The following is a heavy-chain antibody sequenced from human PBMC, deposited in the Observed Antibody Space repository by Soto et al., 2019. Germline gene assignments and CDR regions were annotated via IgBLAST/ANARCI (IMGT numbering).Heavy chain of an antibody. J-gene: IGHJ3*02. CDR3: AKDIGDIVVVPAAKGAFDI. CDR1: GFTFDDYA. CDR2: ISWNSGSI. D-gene: IGHD2-2*01. V-gene: IGHV3-9*01. Sequence: ESGGGLVQPGRSLRLSCAASGFTFDDYAMHWVRQAPGKGLEWVSGISWNSGSIGYADSVKGRFTISRDNAKNSLYLQMNSLRAEDTALYYCAKDIGDIVVVPAAKGAFDIWGQGTMVTVSS.